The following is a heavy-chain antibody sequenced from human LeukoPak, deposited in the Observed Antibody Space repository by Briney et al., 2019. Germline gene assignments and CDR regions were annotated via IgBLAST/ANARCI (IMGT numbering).Heavy chain of an antibody. V-gene: IGHV3-74*01. CDR3: ASAPAEIGGYYPEYFRH. Sequence: GGSLRLSCAASGFTFSSYWMHWVRHAPGKGLVWVSRIKGDGNTNYADSVKGRFTISRDNAKNTVSLQMSSLRAEDTGVYYCASAPAEIGGYYPEYFRHWGQGTLVTVSS. CDR2: IKGDGNT. D-gene: IGHD3-22*01. CDR1: GFTFSSYW. J-gene: IGHJ1*01.